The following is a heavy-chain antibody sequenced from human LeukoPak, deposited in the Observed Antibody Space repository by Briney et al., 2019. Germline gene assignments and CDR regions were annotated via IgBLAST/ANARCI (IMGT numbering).Heavy chain of an antibody. Sequence: GGSLRLSCTTSGFTLGDYSMSWFRQAPGKGLEWVGFITSKGYGGTAEYAASVKGRFTISRDDSNSIAYLQMDSLKTEDTAVYYCTREIRYFDWFQADYWGQGTLVTVSS. V-gene: IGHV3-49*03. CDR2: ITSKGYGGTA. D-gene: IGHD3-9*01. CDR1: GFTLGDYS. CDR3: TREIRYFDWFQADY. J-gene: IGHJ4*02.